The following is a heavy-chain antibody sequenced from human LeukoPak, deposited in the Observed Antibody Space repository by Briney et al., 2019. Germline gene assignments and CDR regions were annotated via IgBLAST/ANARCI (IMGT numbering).Heavy chain of an antibody. Sequence: GGSLRLSCAASGFTFSSYCMTWVRQAPGKGLEWVANIKQDGSGKYYVDSVKGRFTISRDNAKNSLYLQMNGLRAEDTAVYYCARSPYSSTWYDLYYFDYWGQGTLVTVSS. J-gene: IGHJ4*02. CDR3: ARSPYSSTWYDLYYFDY. D-gene: IGHD6-13*01. V-gene: IGHV3-7*01. CDR1: GFTFSSYC. CDR2: IKQDGSGK.